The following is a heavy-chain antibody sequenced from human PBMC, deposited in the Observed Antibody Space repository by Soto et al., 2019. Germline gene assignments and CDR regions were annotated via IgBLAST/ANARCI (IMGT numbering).Heavy chain of an antibody. CDR3: ASQGYCSSSSCYGGRYYYGMHV. CDR2: IDPSDSYT. D-gene: IGHD2-2*01. CDR1: GYSFTSYW. V-gene: IGHV5-10-1*01. Sequence: GESLKISCKGSGYSFTSYWISWVRQMPGKGLEWIGRIDPSDSYTNYSPSFQGHVTISADKSISTAYLQWSSLKASDTAMYYCASQGYCSSSSCYGGRYYYGMHVWGQGTTVTVSS. J-gene: IGHJ6*02.